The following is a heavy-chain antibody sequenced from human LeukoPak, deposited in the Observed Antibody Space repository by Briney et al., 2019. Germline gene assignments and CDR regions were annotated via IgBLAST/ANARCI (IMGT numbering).Heavy chain of an antibody. CDR1: GYTFTSYG. CDR3: ARETYGDYTGY. D-gene: IGHD4-17*01. Sequence: GASVTVSCTASGYTFTSYGISWVRQAPGQGLEWMGWISAYNGNTNYAQKLEGRVTMTTDTSTSTAYMELRSLRSDDTAVYYCARETYGDYTGYWGQGTLVTVSS. CDR2: ISAYNGNT. J-gene: IGHJ4*02. V-gene: IGHV1-18*01.